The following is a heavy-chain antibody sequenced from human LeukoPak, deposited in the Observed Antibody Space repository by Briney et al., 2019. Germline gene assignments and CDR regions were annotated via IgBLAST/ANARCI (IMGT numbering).Heavy chain of an antibody. V-gene: IGHV3-21*01. CDR2: ISTISSYI. J-gene: IGHJ4*02. D-gene: IGHD1-26*01. Sequence: GGSLRLSCAASGFTFRTYNMNWVRQAPGKGLEWVSSISTISSYIYYADSVKVRFTISRDNAKNSLYLQMNSLRAEDTAVYYCARVSRGKWELLGAHDYWGQGTLVTVSS. CDR1: GFTFRTYN. CDR3: ARVSRGKWELLGAHDY.